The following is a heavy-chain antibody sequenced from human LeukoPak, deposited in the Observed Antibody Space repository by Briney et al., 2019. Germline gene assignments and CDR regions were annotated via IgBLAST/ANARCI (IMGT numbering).Heavy chain of an antibody. CDR1: GFTFTNYY. J-gene: IGHJ4*02. D-gene: IGHD5-18*01. CDR2: VSAYNGNT. CDR3: ARGHTTMSIYFFAY. V-gene: IGHV1-18*01. Sequence: ASVKVSCRASGFTFTNYYINWVRQAPGQGLEWMGLVSAYNGNTNYAQGLQGRVTMTTDTSTTTAYLELRSLRSDDTAVYYCARGHTTMSIYFFAYWGQGTLVTVSS.